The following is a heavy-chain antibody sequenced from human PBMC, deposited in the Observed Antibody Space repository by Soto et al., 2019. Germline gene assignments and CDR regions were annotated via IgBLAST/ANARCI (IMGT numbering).Heavy chain of an antibody. J-gene: IGHJ5*02. V-gene: IGHV1-18*01. CDR2: ISTYTDDP. CDR3: ARVIPGAEAWFDP. Sequence: ASVKVSCKASGNTFTNFGVTWVRQAPGQGLEWMGWISTYTDDPNYAQKFQGRVTMTIDTSTSTAYLDLRSLTSDDTAVYYCARVIPGAEAWFDPWGQGTLVTVSS. CDR1: GNTFTNFG. D-gene: IGHD2-2*01.